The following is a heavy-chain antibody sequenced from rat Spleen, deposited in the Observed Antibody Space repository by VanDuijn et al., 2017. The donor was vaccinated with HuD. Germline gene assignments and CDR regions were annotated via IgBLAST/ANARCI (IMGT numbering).Heavy chain of an antibody. CDR3: ARMGPNYYSGGFAY. D-gene: IGHD1-2*01. J-gene: IGHJ3*01. V-gene: IGHV5-25*01. CDR1: GFTFSNYY. Sequence: EVQLVESGGGLMQPGRSMKLSCAASGFTFSNYYMAWVRQAPRKGLEWVASISTGGSYIYYRDSVKGRFTISRDNTQNILYLQMNTLRPEDTAIYYCARMGPNYYSGGFAYWGQGTLVTVS. CDR2: ISTGGSYI.